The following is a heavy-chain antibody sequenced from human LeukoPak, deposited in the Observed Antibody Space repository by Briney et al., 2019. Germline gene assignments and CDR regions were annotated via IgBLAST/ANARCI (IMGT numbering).Heavy chain of an antibody. D-gene: IGHD2-2*01. J-gene: IGHJ4*02. V-gene: IGHV1-69-2*01. CDR3: ATGWVVVVPVASRVWDTLVDY. CDR1: GYTFTDYY. Sequence: ASVKISCKVSGYTFTDYYMHWVQQAPGKGLEWMGLVDPEDGETIYAEKFQGRVTITADTSTDTAYMELSSLRSEDTAVYYCATGWVVVVPVASRVWDTLVDYWGQGTLVTVSS. CDR2: VDPEDGET.